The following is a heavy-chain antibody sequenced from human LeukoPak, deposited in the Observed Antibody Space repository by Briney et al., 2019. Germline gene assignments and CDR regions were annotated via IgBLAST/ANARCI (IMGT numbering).Heavy chain of an antibody. CDR1: GGSISSGGYY. CDR2: IYHSGST. Sequence: PSETLSLTCTVSGGSISSGGYYWSWIRQPPGKGLEWIGYIYHSGSTYYNPSLKSRVTISVDRSKNQFSLKLSSVTAADTAVYYCASSDSYDGGPFDIWGQGTMVTVSS. J-gene: IGHJ3*02. CDR3: ASSDSYDGGPFDI. V-gene: IGHV4-30-2*01. D-gene: IGHD5-18*01.